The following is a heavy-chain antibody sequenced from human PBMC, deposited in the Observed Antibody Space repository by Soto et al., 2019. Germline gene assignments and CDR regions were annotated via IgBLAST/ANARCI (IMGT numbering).Heavy chain of an antibody. CDR2: MNPNSGNT. D-gene: IGHD3-10*01. CDR1: GYTFTSYD. CDR3: ARVAFRYGSGSYLLSY. Sequence: QVQLVQSGAEVKKPGASVKVSCKASGYTFTSYDINWVRQATGQGLEWMGWMNPNSGNTGYAQKFQGRVTMTRNTSISTAYMELGSLRSGDTAGYYCARVAFRYGSGSYLLSYWGQGTLVTVSS. V-gene: IGHV1-8*01. J-gene: IGHJ4*02.